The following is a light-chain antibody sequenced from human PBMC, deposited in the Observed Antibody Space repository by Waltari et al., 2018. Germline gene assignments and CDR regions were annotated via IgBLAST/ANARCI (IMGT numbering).Light chain of an antibody. CDR2: GAS. CDR1: QSVTSN. Sequence: EIVMTQSPATLSVSPGERATLSCRASQSVTSNLAWYQQKPGQAPRLLIFGASTRAADIPARFSGSGFGTEFTLTISSLQSEDFAVYYCLQYNDWPPWTFGQGTKVEI. CDR3: LQYNDWPPWT. J-gene: IGKJ1*01. V-gene: IGKV3-15*01.